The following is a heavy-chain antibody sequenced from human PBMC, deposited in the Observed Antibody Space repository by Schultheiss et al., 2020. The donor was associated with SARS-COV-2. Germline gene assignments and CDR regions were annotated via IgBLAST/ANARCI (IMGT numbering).Heavy chain of an antibody. CDR3: ARSSCSSTSCYDYYYYYMDV. J-gene: IGHJ6*03. CDR2: INHSGST. CDR1: GGSFSGYY. D-gene: IGHD2-2*01. Sequence: SETLSLTCAVYGGSFSGYYWSWIRQPPGKGLEWIGEINHSGSTNYNPSLKSRVTISVDTSKNQFSLKLSSVTAADTAVYYCARSSCSSTSCYDYYYYYMDVWGKGTTVTVSS. V-gene: IGHV4-34*01.